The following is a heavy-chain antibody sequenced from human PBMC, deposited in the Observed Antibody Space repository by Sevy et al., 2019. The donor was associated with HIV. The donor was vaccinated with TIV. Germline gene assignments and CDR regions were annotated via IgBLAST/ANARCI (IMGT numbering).Heavy chain of an antibody. CDR2: VKSKTDGGTT. V-gene: IGHV3-15*01. J-gene: IGHJ4*02. CDR1: GFTFSNAW. D-gene: IGHD4-17*01. CDR3: LPTVARYFDY. Sequence: GGSLRLSCAASGFTFSNAWMSWVRRAPAKGLEWVGRVKSKTDGGTTDYAAPVKGRFTISRDDSKNTLYLQMNSLKTEDTAEYYCLPTVARYFDYWGQGTLVTVSS.